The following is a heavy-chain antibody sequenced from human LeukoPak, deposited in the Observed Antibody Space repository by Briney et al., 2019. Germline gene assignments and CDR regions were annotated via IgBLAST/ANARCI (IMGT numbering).Heavy chain of an antibody. D-gene: IGHD4-17*01. CDR1: GFTFDDYA. CDR2: ISWNSGSI. CDR3: AKDMGTTGMKQAFDY. V-gene: IGHV3-9*01. J-gene: IGHJ4*02. Sequence: PGGSLRLSCAASGFTFDDYAMHWVRHAPGKGLEWVSGISWNSGSIGYAHSVKGRFTISRDNAKNSLYLQMNSLRAEDTALYYCAKDMGTTGMKQAFDYWGQGTLVTVSS.